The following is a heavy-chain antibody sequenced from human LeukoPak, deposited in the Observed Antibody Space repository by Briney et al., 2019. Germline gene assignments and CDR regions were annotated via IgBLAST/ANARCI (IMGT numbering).Heavy chain of an antibody. V-gene: IGHV3-7*01. D-gene: IGHD1-26*01. Sequence: GGSLRLSCAASGFTFSDYYMSWIRQAPGKGLEWVADIKQDGSEKYYVDSVKGRFTISRDNAKNSLYLQMNSLRGEDTAVYYCARGSGSHDYWGQGTLVTVSS. J-gene: IGHJ4*02. CDR1: GFTFSDYY. CDR2: IKQDGSEK. CDR3: ARGSGSHDY.